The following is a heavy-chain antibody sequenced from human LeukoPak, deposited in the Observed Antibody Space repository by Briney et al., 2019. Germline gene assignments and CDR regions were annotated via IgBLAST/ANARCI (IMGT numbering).Heavy chain of an antibody. CDR3: AREPQDSYDSSGYRSFGF. CDR1: GFTFSRFW. D-gene: IGHD3-22*01. V-gene: IGHV3-7*01. Sequence: QPGGSLRLSCAASGFTFSRFWMTWVRQAPGKGLEWVANIKEDGSKQNYVDSVKGRFIISRDNTRNSLYLQMNSLRAEDTAVYYCAREPQDSYDSSGYRSFGFWGQGVLVTVSS. CDR2: IKEDGSKQ. J-gene: IGHJ4*02.